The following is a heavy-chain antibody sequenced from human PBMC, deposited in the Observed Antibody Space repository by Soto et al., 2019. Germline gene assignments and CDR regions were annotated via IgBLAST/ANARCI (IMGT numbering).Heavy chain of an antibody. J-gene: IGHJ4*02. CDR2: ISYDGSNK. Sequence: QVQLLESGGGVVQPGRSLRLSCAASGFTFSSYAMHWVRQAPGKGLEWVAGISYDGSNKYYADSVKGRFTISRDNSKNTLYLQMNSLKAEDTAVYYWARDSRAAAVPGIDYWGQGTLVTVSS. D-gene: IGHD6-13*01. CDR1: GFTFSSYA. CDR3: ARDSRAAAVPGIDY. V-gene: IGHV3-30-3*01.